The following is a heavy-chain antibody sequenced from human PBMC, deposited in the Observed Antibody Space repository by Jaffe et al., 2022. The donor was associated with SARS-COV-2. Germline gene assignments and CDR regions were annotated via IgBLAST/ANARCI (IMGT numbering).Heavy chain of an antibody. V-gene: IGHV3-48*02. J-gene: IGHJ4*02. Sequence: EVQLVESGGGLVQPGGSLRLSCAASGFTFSSYSMSWVRQAPGKGLEWVSCISSSSRTIYYADSVKGRFTISRDNAKNSLYLQVNSLRDEDTAVYYCARDPATTAGTTGGPFDYWGQGTLVTVSS. CDR1: GFTFSSYS. CDR2: ISSSSRTI. D-gene: IGHD1-1*01. CDR3: ARDPATTAGTTGGPFDY.